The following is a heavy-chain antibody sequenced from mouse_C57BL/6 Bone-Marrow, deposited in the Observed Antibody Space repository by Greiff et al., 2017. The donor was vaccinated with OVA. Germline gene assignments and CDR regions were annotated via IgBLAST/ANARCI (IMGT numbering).Heavy chain of an antibody. J-gene: IGHJ3*01. CDR2: ISSGSGTI. CDR1: GFTISDYG. CDR3: ERSLPPFAC. D-gene: IGHD5-5*01. Sequence: EVKLMESGGGLVKPGGSLKLSCAASGFTISDYGMHWVRQAPEKGLEWVAYISSGSGTIYYAATVKGRFPISRDNAKNTLFLHMTSLRSEDTAMYYCERSLPPFACWGQGTLVTVSA. V-gene: IGHV5-17*01.